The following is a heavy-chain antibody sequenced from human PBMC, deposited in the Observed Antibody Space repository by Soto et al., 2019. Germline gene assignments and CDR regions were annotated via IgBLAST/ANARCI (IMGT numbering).Heavy chain of an antibody. D-gene: IGHD6-13*01. Sequence: PGESLKISCKGSGYSFTNYWISWVRRMPGKGLEWMGNIDPVDSYTNYSPSFQGHVTFSVDTSISTAYLQWSSLKASDTAMYYCATLLAAEPHYFDYWGQGTLVTVSS. CDR2: IDPVDSYT. CDR1: GYSFTNYW. J-gene: IGHJ4*02. CDR3: ATLLAAEPHYFDY. V-gene: IGHV5-10-1*01.